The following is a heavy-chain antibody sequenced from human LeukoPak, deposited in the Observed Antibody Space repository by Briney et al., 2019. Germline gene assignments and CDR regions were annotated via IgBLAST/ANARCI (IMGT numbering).Heavy chain of an antibody. CDR2: IYYSGST. V-gene: IGHV4-31*03. CDR3: ARDRISGFDY. Sequence: SQTLSLTCTVSGGSISSGGYYWSWIRQHPGQGLEWIGYIYYSGSTYYNPSLKSRVTISVDTSKNQFSLKLSSVTAADTAVYYCARDRISGFDYWGQGTLVTVSS. D-gene: IGHD2-15*01. J-gene: IGHJ4*02. CDR1: GGSISSGGYY.